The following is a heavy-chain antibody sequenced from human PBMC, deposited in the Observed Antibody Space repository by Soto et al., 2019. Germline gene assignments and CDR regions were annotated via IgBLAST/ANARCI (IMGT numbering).Heavy chain of an antibody. D-gene: IGHD6-25*01. Sequence: SETLSLTCTVSGGSISSSDFYWGWLRQTPGKGLEFIGSMYYSGTTYYNPSLKSRVTISVDTSKNQFTLKLISVTAADTAVYYCAVVDSIGNWFDPWGEGALVTVSS. CDR3: AVVDSIGNWFDP. CDR2: MYYSGTT. V-gene: IGHV4-39*01. CDR1: GGSISSSDFY. J-gene: IGHJ5*02.